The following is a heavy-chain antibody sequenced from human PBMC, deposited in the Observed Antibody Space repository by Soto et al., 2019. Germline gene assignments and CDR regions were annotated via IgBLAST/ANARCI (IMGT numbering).Heavy chain of an antibody. CDR1: GGSINTYY. CDR3: AGGPSSFGLDA. J-gene: IGHJ6*02. CDR2: IYYTGNT. D-gene: IGHD3-10*01. V-gene: IGHV4-59*01. Sequence: SETLSLTCTASGGSINTYYWNWIRQSPGKGLEWIGYIYYTGNTKYNPSLESRVTISVDTSKKQFFLKLNSVTPADTAVYYCAGGPSSFGLDAWGQGTTLPGSS.